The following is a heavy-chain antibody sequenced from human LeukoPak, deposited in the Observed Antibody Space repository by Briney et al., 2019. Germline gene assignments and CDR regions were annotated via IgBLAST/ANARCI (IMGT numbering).Heavy chain of an antibody. V-gene: IGHV3-23*01. CDR1: GFTFSSYA. CDR2: ISATGDST. CDR3: ARGLTIFGVVINYYYMDV. Sequence: GGSLRLSCAASGFTFSSYAMSWVRQAPGKGLEWVSAISATGDSTYYADSVRGRFTISRDNSKNTLYLQMNSLRAEDTAVYYCARGLTIFGVVINYYYMDVWGKGTTVTVSS. J-gene: IGHJ6*03. D-gene: IGHD3-3*01.